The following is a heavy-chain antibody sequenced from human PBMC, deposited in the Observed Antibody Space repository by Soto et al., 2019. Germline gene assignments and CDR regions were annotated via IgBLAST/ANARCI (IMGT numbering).Heavy chain of an antibody. V-gene: IGHV3-43*01. CDR3: AKSGLNGGLTTDYYYYGMDV. CDR1: GFTFDDYT. CDR2: ISWDGGST. Sequence: GGSLRLSCAASGFTFDDYTMHWVRQAPGKGLEWVSLISWDGGSTYYADSVKGRFTISRDNSKNSLYLQMNSLRTEDTALYYCAKSGLNGGLTTDYYYYGMDVWGQGTTVTVSS. J-gene: IGHJ6*02. D-gene: IGHD7-27*01.